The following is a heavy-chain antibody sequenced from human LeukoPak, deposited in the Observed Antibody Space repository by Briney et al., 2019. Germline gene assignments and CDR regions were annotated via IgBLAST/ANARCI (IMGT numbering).Heavy chain of an antibody. CDR1: GFTFSSYA. CDR3: ARDRVAGTNYYYGMDV. D-gene: IGHD6-19*01. Sequence: PGGSLRLSCAASGFTFSSYAMSWVRQAPGKGLEWVSAISGSGGSTYYADSVKGRFTISRDNSKNTLYLQMNSLRAEDTAVYYCARDRVAGTNYYYGMDVWGQGTTVTVSS. V-gene: IGHV3-23*01. CDR2: ISGSGGST. J-gene: IGHJ6*02.